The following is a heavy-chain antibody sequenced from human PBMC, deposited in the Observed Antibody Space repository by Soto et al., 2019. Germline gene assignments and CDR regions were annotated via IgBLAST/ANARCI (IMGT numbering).Heavy chain of an antibody. D-gene: IGHD6-6*01. CDR2: IIPILGIA. CDR1: GGTFSSYT. CDR3: ASSEYSSSSGLVDFDY. V-gene: IGHV1-69*02. J-gene: IGHJ4*02. Sequence: ASVKVSCKASGGTFSSYTISWVRQAPGQGLEWMGRIIPILGIANYAQKFQGRVTITADKSTSTAYMELSSLRSEDTAVYYCASSEYSSSSGLVDFDYWGQGTLVTVSS.